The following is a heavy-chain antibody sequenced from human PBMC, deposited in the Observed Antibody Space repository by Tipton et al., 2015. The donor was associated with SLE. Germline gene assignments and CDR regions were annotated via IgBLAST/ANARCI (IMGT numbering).Heavy chain of an antibody. V-gene: IGHV4-39*01. Sequence: TLSLTCTVSGGSISGTSHYWGWIRPSPGKGLEWLGSIYYSGTTYYNPSLKSRVTISVDTSKNQISLKLRSVTATDTAVYYCARGAKERITLVRVRPYYFDYWGQGSLVTVSS. CDR3: ARGAKERITLVRVRPYYFDY. D-gene: IGHD3-10*01. CDR1: GGSISGTSHY. CDR2: IYYSGTT. J-gene: IGHJ4*03.